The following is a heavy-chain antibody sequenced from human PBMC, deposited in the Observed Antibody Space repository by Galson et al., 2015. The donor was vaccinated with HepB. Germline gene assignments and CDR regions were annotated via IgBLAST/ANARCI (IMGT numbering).Heavy chain of an antibody. CDR2: ISSSSSTI. Sequence: SLRLSCAASGFTFSSYSMNWVRQAPGKGLEWVSYISSSSSTIYYADSVKGRFTISRDNAKNSLYLQMNSLRDEDTAVYYCARGPVAGTLPYYYGMDVWGQGTTVTVSS. CDR1: GFTFSSYS. J-gene: IGHJ6*02. CDR3: ARGPVAGTLPYYYGMDV. V-gene: IGHV3-48*02. D-gene: IGHD6-13*01.